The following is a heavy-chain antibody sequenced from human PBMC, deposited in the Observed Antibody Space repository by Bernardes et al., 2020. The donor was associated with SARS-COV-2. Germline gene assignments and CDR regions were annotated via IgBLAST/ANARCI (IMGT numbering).Heavy chain of an antibody. CDR1: GGSISSSNYY. V-gene: IGHV4-39*01. CDR2: IYYSGTT. D-gene: IGHD3-3*01. CDR3: ARHTIFGVSYLYYFDY. Sequence: SETLSLTCTVSGGSISSSNYYWGWIRQTPGKGLEWIGSIYYSGTTHYNPSLKSRVTISVDTSQNQFSLRLTSVTAADTAVYYCARHTIFGVSYLYYFDYWGQGTLVTVSS. J-gene: IGHJ4*02.